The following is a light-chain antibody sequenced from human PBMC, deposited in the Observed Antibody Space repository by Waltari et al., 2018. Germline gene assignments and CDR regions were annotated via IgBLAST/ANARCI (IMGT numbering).Light chain of an antibody. J-gene: IGKJ2*01. V-gene: IGKV4-1*01. CDR1: QTLLYTSTNKNY. Sequence: DIVMTQSPDSLAVSLGEGATVNCKSSQTLLYTSTNKNYLAWYQQKPGQPPKLLFYWASTRQSGVPDRFTGNGSETDFTLTISSLQAEDVAVYYCQQYYSTPPTFGQGTKLEI. CDR3: QQYYSTPPT. CDR2: WAS.